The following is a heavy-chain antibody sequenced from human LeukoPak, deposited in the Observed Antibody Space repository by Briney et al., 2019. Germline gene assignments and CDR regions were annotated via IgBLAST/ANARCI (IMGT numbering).Heavy chain of an antibody. CDR2: TSTYNGHA. D-gene: IGHD6-13*01. V-gene: IGHV1-18*01. J-gene: IGHJ4*02. CDR3: ARDRITAAGNHDFDY. Sequence: GASVKVSCKASGYNFGYYDMSWVRQAPGPGLEWMGWTSTYNGHANYVQKFQDRVTMTIDTSTSTAYMELRSLRSDDTAVYYCARDRITAAGNHDFDYWGQGTLVTVSS. CDR1: GYNFGYYD.